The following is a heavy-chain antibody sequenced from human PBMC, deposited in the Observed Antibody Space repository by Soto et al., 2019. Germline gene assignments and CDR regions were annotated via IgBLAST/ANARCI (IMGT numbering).Heavy chain of an antibody. CDR3: ARDLEPGYNYAVESFDI. D-gene: IGHD5-18*01. V-gene: IGHV1-18*04. J-gene: IGHJ3*02. Sequence: ASVKVSCKASGYTFTSYYMHWVRQAPGQGLEWMGWISAYNGKRDYAQKVQDRVTLTIDTLTSTAFMELRSLRSDDTAVYYCARDLEPGYNYAVESFDIWGRGTMVTVSS. CDR1: GYTFTSYY. CDR2: ISAYNGKR.